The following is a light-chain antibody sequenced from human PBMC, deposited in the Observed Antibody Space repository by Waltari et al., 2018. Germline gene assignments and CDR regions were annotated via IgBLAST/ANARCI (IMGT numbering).Light chain of an antibody. V-gene: IGLV2-23*02. CDR2: EVN. CDR3: FSYTGDTTLYV. CDR1: SNDVGHYNI. J-gene: IGLJ1*01. Sequence: QSALTQPASVSGSPGQSITISCTGTSNDVGHYNILSWYQQYPGKVPQLIIYEVNKRPSWVSHRFSGSKSRNTASLTISGLQAEDEADYYCFSYTGDTTLYVFGTGTKVTVL.